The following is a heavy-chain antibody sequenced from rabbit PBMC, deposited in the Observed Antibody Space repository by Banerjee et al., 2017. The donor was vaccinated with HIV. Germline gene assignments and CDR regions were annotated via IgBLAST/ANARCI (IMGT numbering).Heavy chain of an antibody. CDR1: GFTLSSYW. Sequence: QEQLVESGGGLVKPEGSLTLTCTASGFTLSSYWMWWVRQAPGKGLEWIACIYAGSSGSTYYANWAKGRFTISKTSSTTVTLQMASLTAADTATYFCARDTASSFSSYGMDLWGPGTLVTVS. D-gene: IGHD8-1*01. CDR3: ARDTASSFSSYGMDL. V-gene: IGHV1S45*01. CDR2: IYAGSSGST. J-gene: IGHJ6*01.